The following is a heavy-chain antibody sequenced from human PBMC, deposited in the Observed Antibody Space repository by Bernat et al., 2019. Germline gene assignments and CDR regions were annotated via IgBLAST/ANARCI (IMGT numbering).Heavy chain of an antibody. Sequence: EVQLVESGGGLVQPGRSLRLSCAASGFTFDDYAMYWVRQVPGKGLEWVSVISWNSVTITYADSVNGRFTISRDNAKNSLYLQMNSLRAEDTAFYYCSKAVAAAVSDAFDIWGQGTMVTVSS. CDR3: SKAVAAAVSDAFDI. CDR1: GFTFDDYA. CDR2: ISWNSVTI. D-gene: IGHD6-13*01. V-gene: IGHV3-9*01. J-gene: IGHJ3*02.